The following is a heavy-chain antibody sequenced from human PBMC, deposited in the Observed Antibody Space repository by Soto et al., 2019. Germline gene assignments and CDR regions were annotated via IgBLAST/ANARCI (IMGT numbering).Heavy chain of an antibody. D-gene: IGHD4-17*01. CDR1: GFSFSTYG. V-gene: IGHV3-33*01. J-gene: IGHJ4*02. Sequence: QVQLVESGGGVVQPGRSLRLSCAASGFSFSTYGMHWVRQAPGKGLEWLALIYFEGSNPYYAESVKGRFTISRDNSKNTMYLQMSSLRAEDTAVYYCARVGGTVTSDYWGQGTLVTVSS. CDR2: IYFEGSNP. CDR3: ARVGGTVTSDY.